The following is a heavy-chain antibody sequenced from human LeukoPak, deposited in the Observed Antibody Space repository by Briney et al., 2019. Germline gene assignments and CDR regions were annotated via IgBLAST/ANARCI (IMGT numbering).Heavy chain of an antibody. D-gene: IGHD3-10*01. CDR1: GFTFSSHW. J-gene: IGHJ6*03. CDR3: ARSQDGSGSYFYYFYIDV. V-gene: IGHV3-74*01. CDR2: INSDGSTT. Sequence: GGSLRLSCAASGFTFSSHWMHWVRQAPGKGLVWVSRINSDGSTTSYADSVKGRFIMSRDNAKNTLYLQMNSLRAEDTAVYYCARSQDGSGSYFYYFYIDVWGKGTTV.